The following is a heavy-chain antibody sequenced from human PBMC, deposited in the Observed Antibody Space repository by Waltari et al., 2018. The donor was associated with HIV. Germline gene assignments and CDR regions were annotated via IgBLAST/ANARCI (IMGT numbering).Heavy chain of an antibody. J-gene: IGHJ4*02. CDR2: ITGIGGGT. Sequence: EVQLLESGGGLVQPGGSLRLSCAASGFIFSSYAMSWVRQAPGKGLGWVSAITGIGGGTYYADSVKGRFTFSRDNSQNTLYLQMNSLRAEDTAVYYCAKYLDCSGTSCYTPYFDYWGQGTLVTVSP. CDR1: GFIFSSYA. D-gene: IGHD2-2*02. V-gene: IGHV3-23*01. CDR3: AKYLDCSGTSCYTPYFDY.